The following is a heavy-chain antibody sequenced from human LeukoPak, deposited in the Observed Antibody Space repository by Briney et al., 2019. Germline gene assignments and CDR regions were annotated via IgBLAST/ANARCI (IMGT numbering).Heavy chain of an antibody. CDR1: GFTFSSYA. CDR2: IKQDGSEK. J-gene: IGHJ4*02. V-gene: IGHV3-7*01. CDR3: ARPIYGSGWFDY. Sequence: GGSLRLSCAASGFTFSSYAMSWVRQAPGKGLEWVANIKQDGSEKYYVDSVKGRFTISRDNAKNSLYLQMNSLRAEDTAVYYCARPIYGSGWFDYWGQGTLVTVSS. D-gene: IGHD3-10*01.